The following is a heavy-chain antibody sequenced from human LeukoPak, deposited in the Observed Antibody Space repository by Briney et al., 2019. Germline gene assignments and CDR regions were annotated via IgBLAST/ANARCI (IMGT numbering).Heavy chain of an antibody. J-gene: IGHJ4*02. CDR2: INPSGGST. CDR3: ASSTGTRFLSDY. CDR1: GYTFTSYY. D-gene: IGHD1-7*01. Sequence: ASVKVFCKASGYTFTSYYMHWVRQAPGQGLEWMGIINPSGGSTSYAQKFQGRVTMTRDTSTSTVYMELSSLRSEDTAVYYCASSTGTRFLSDYWGQGTLVTVSS. V-gene: IGHV1-46*01.